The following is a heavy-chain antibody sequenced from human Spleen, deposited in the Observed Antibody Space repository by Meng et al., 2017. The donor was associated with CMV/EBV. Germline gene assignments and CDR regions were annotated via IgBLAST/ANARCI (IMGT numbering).Heavy chain of an antibody. Sequence: GGSLRLSCAASGFTFKTFTMSWVRQAPGKGLEWVSSINPDSDYIYSADSLKGRFTISRDNAKNSLYLQMNSLRAEDTAVYYCAREGVVPAAIDYWGQGTLVTVSS. V-gene: IGHV3-21*01. CDR3: AREGVVPAAIDY. CDR2: INPDSDYI. J-gene: IGHJ4*02. D-gene: IGHD2-2*01. CDR1: GFTFKTFT.